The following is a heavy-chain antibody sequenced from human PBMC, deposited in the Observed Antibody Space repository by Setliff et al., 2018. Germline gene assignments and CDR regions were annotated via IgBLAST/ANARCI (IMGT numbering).Heavy chain of an antibody. CDR2: IQNSGGI. CDR3: ARLSWNGLRYFGLDV. CDR1: GVSISSYY. D-gene: IGHD3-3*01. Sequence: SETLSLTCNVSGVSISSYYWRWIRQAPGKGLESLGYIQNSGGINYNPSLKSRVTISVDTSTNQFSLKLTSVTAADTAVYYCARLSWNGLRYFGLDVWGQGTTGTV. J-gene: IGHJ6*02. V-gene: IGHV4-59*01.